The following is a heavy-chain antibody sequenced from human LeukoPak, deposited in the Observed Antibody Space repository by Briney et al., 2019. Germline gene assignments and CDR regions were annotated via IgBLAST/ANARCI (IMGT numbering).Heavy chain of an antibody. V-gene: IGHV3-66*01. CDR3: AIVGATGRYDAFDI. CDR1: GFTVSSNY. D-gene: IGHD1-26*01. J-gene: IGHJ3*02. Sequence: PGGSRRLSCAASGFTVSSNYMSWVRQAPGKGLEWVSVIYSGGSTYYADSVKGRFTISRDNSKNTLYLQMNSLRAEDTAVYYCAIVGATGRYDAFDIWGQGTLVTVSS. CDR2: IYSGGST.